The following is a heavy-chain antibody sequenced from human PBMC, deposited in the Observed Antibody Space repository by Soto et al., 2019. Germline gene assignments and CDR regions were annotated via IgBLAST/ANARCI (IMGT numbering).Heavy chain of an antibody. CDR1: GGSISSGGYY. CDR2: IYYSGST. CDR3: ARGRYQNFGY. D-gene: IGHD2-2*01. J-gene: IGHJ4*02. Sequence: SETLSLTCTVSGGSISSGGYYWSWIRQHPGKGLEWIGYIYYSGSTYYNPSLKSRVTISVDTSKNQFSLKLSSVTAADTAVYYCARGRYQNFGYWGQGTLVTVSS. V-gene: IGHV4-31*03.